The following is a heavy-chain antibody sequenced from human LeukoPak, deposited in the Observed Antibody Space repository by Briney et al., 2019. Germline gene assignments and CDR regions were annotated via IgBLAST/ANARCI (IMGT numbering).Heavy chain of an antibody. CDR2: IKLDGSEK. CDR3: ARETRGSYVPGLDS. V-gene: IGHV3-7*01. CDR1: GFTLSNYW. D-gene: IGHD1-26*01. Sequence: PGGPLTLSCAASGFTLSNYWISWVRQAPGKGLEWVANIKLDGSEKYYVNSVKGRFTISRDNAKNSLNLQMNSLRAEDTAVYYCARETRGSYVPGLDSWGQGTLVTVSS. J-gene: IGHJ4*02.